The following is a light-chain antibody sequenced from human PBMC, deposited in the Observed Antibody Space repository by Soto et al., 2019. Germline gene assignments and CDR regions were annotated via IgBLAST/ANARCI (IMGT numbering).Light chain of an antibody. V-gene: IGLV2-14*01. CDR1: SSDVGGYNY. CDR2: EVS. J-gene: IGLJ1*01. CDR3: SSYTSSSTLV. Sequence: QSALTQTASVSWSPGQSITISCTGTSSDVGGYNYVSWYQQHPGKAPKLMIYEVSNRPSGVSNRFSGSKSGNTASLTISGLQAEDEADYYCSSYTSSSTLVFGTGTKVTVL.